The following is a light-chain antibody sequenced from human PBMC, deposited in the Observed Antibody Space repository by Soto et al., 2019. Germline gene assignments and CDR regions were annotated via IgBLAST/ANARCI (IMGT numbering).Light chain of an antibody. J-gene: IGKJ5*01. CDR1: QGLSSD. CDR2: AAS. Sequence: DIQLTQSPSFLSASVGDGVTITCRARQGLSSDLAWYQQRPGKAPKLLIYAASTLQSGVPSRFSGSGSGTEFTLTISSLQPEDFSTYYCHQLNSYPITFGQGTRLEIK. CDR3: HQLNSYPIT. V-gene: IGKV1-9*01.